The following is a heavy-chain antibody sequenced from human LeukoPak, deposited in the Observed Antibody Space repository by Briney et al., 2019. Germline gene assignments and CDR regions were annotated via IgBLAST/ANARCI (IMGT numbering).Heavy chain of an antibody. Sequence: GGSLRLSCAASGFPFNSYWMSWVRQAPGRGLEWVSSISSGSDYIQYADSVKGRFTISRGNAKNSLYLQMSSLSAEDTAVYYCARLDESEGDYWGQGTLVTVSS. J-gene: IGHJ4*02. CDR3: ARLDESEGDY. CDR2: ISSGSDYI. CDR1: GFPFNSYW. V-gene: IGHV3-21*06.